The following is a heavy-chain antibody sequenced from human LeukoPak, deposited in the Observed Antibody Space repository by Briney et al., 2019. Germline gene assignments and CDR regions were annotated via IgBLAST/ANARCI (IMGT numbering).Heavy chain of an antibody. CDR1: GFTFSSYA. Sequence: GGSLRLSCAASGFTFSSYAMSWVRQAPGKGLEWLSYINIGGTNTHYADSVKGRFTISRDNAKKSLYLEMNNLRAEDTAVYYCATDGAGFNTWGQGVLVTVSS. J-gene: IGHJ5*02. V-gene: IGHV3-48*04. CDR3: ATDGAGFNT. CDR2: INIGGTNT.